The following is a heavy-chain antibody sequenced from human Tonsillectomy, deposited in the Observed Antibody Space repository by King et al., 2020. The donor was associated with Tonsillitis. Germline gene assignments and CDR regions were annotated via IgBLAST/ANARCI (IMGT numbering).Heavy chain of an antibody. CDR1: GFSFRSFG. V-gene: IGHV3-30*03. CDR3: ARASGDLDH. Sequence: VQLVESGGGVVQPGRSLRLSCAASGFSFRSFGVNWVRQAPGKGLEWVALVSYDGNNKFYADSVKGRFTISRDNSKNTVDLQMTTLRIEATGVYYCARASGDLDHWGQGPQVTVPS. D-gene: IGHD1-1*01. J-gene: IGHJ4*02. CDR2: VSYDGNNK.